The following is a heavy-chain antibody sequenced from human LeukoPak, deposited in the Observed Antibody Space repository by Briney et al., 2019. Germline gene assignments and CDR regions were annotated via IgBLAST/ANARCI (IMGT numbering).Heavy chain of an antibody. CDR3: AKSTTTSLLEP. CDR1: GFIVSRNY. Sequence: PGGSLRLSCAASGFIVSRNYMSWVRQAPGKGLEWVSVIYSGGSTYYADSVKGRFTISRDNSENTLYLQMNSLRVEDTAVYYCAKSTTTSLLEPWGQGTLVTVSS. J-gene: IGHJ5*02. D-gene: IGHD2/OR15-2a*01. V-gene: IGHV3-53*01. CDR2: IYSGGST.